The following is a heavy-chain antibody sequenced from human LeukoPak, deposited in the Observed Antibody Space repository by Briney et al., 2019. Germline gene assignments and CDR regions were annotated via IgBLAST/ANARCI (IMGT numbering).Heavy chain of an antibody. J-gene: IGHJ4*02. CDR3: ARSTTMVRGVITHGFDY. V-gene: IGHV3-21*01. D-gene: IGHD3-10*01. CDR2: ISSSSSYI. Sequence: GGSLRLSCAASGFTFSSYSMNWVRQAPGKGLEWVSSISSSSSYIYYADSVKGRFTISRDNAKNSLYLQMNSLRAEDTAVYYCARSTTMVRGVITHGFDYWGQGTLVTVSS. CDR1: GFTFSSYS.